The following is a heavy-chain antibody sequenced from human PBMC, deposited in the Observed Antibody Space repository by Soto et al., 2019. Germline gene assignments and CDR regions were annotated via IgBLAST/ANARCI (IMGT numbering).Heavy chain of an antibody. CDR2: IYYSGST. V-gene: IGHV4-31*03. J-gene: IGHJ3*02. CDR3: ARVAMIVEKRDAFDI. CDR1: GGSISIGGYY. D-gene: IGHD3-22*01. Sequence: PSETLSLTCTVSGGSISIGGYYWSWIRHHPGKGLEWIGYIYYSGSTYYNPSLKSRVTISVDTSKNQFSLKLSSVTAADTAVYYCARVAMIVEKRDAFDIWGQGTMVTVSS.